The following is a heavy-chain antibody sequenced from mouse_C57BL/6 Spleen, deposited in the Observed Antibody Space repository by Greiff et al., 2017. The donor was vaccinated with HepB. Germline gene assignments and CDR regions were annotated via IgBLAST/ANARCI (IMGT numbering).Heavy chain of an antibody. CDR1: GFTFSSYT. J-gene: IGHJ1*03. CDR3: ASQSYYYGSSYDWYFDV. Sequence: EVKLMESGGGLVKPGGSLKLSCAASGFTFSSYTMSWVRQTPEKRLEWVATISGGGGNTYYPDSVKGRFTIARDNAKNTLYLQMSSLRSEDTALYYCASQSYYYGSSYDWYFDVWGTGTTVTVSS. V-gene: IGHV5-9*01. CDR2: ISGGGGNT. D-gene: IGHD1-1*01.